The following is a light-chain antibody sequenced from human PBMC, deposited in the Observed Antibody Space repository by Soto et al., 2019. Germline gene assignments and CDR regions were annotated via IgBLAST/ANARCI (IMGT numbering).Light chain of an antibody. CDR2: DVS. CDR1: NNDVGGYNY. CDR3: GSYRSTSTRYV. Sequence: QSVLTQPASVSGSPGQSITISCTGTNNDVGGYNYVSWYQQRPGKAPKLMIYDVSNRPSGISDRFSGSKSGNTASLTISGLRAEDEADYYCGSYRSTSTRYVFGTGTKLTVL. V-gene: IGLV2-14*01. J-gene: IGLJ1*01.